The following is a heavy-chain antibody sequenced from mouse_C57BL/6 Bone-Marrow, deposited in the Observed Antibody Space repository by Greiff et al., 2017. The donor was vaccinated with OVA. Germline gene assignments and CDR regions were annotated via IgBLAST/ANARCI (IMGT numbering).Heavy chain of an antibody. CDR3: TRRGYYGSSPRYDY. D-gene: IGHD1-1*01. CDR1: GYTFTDYE. J-gene: IGHJ4*01. Sequence: QVQLKQSGAELVRPGASVTLSCKASGYTFTDYEMHWVKQTPVHGLEWIGAIDPETGGTAYNQKFKGKAILTADKSSSTAYMELRSLTSEDSAVYYCTRRGYYGSSPRYDYWGQGTSVTVSS. CDR2: IDPETGGT. V-gene: IGHV1-15*01.